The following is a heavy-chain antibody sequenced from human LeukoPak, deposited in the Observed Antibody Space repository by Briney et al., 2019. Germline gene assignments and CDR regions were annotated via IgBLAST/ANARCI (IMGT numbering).Heavy chain of an antibody. J-gene: IGHJ6*03. CDR3: ARPVGTYYYYYMDV. CDR2: ISGSGGST. D-gene: IGHD1-26*01. CDR1: GFTFSSYG. V-gene: IGHV3-23*01. Sequence: PGGSLRLSCAASGFTFSSYGMSWVRQAPGKGLEWVSVISGSGGSTYYADSVKGRFTMSRDNSKNTLYLQMNSLRAEDTAVYYCARPVGTYYYYYMDVWGKGTTVTISS.